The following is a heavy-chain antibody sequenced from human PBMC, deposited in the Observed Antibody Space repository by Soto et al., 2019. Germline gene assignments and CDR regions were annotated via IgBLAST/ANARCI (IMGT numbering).Heavy chain of an antibody. CDR1: GGSISNGGYS. V-gene: IGHV4-30-2*01. CDR2: IYHSGST. Sequence: SETLSLTCAVSGGSISNGGYSWSWIRQPPGKGLEWIGYIYHSGSTYYNPSLKSRVTISVDRSKNQFSLKLSSVTAADTAVYYCARGVSSSKKRYYYGMDVWGQGTTVTVSS. D-gene: IGHD6-6*01. J-gene: IGHJ6*02. CDR3: ARGVSSSKKRYYYGMDV.